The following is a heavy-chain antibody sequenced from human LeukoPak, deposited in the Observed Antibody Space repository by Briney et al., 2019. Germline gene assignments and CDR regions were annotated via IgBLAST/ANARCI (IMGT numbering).Heavy chain of an antibody. CDR3: AKGAVAGLYYFDY. CDR1: GFTFSSYG. CDR2: ISYDGSNK. J-gene: IGHJ4*02. Sequence: QSGGSLRLSCAASGFTFSSYGMHWVRQAPGKGLEWVAVISYDGSNKYYADSVKGRFTISRDNSKNTLYLQMNSLRAEDTAVYYCAKGAVAGLYYFDYWGQGTLVTVSS. V-gene: IGHV3-30*18. D-gene: IGHD6-19*01.